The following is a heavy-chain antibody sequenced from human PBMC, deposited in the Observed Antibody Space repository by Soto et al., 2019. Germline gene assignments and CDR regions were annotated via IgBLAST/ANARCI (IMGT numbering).Heavy chain of an antibody. V-gene: IGHV3-66*04. J-gene: IGHJ4*02. Sequence: GGSLRLSRAASGFTVSSNYMSWLRQAPGKGLEWVSVIYSGRITYYADSVKGRFTISRDNSKNTLYLQMNSLRAEDTAVYYCARRARTNWGSGYGGQGTLVTVSS. CDR2: IYSGRIT. CDR3: ARRARTNWGSGY. D-gene: IGHD7-27*01. CDR1: GFTVSSNY.